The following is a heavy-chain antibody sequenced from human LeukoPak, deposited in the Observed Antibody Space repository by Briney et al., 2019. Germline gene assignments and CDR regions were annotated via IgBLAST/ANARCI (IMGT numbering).Heavy chain of an antibody. V-gene: IGHV4-59*02. CDR1: GGTVSGYY. J-gene: IGHJ5*02. CDR2: IYYSGGT. CDR3: GAVKVRSKYWVDP. D-gene: IGHD6-19*01. Sequence: SETLTLSCAVYGGTVSGYYRSWIRQPPGKGLEWIGYIYYSGGTNYNPSLKSRVTISVDTSKNQCSLTVSSVTAADTPVYYCGAVKVRSKYWVDPWGQGTLVTVSS.